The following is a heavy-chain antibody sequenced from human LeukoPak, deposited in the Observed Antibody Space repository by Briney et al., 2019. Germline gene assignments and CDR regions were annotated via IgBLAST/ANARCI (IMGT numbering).Heavy chain of an antibody. D-gene: IGHD3-10*01. Sequence: GGSLRLSCAASGFTVSSSYMSWVRQAPGKGREGVAVISYDGSNKYYADSVKGRFTISRDNSKDTLYLQMNSLRAEDTAVYYCARSWMRFGELTPNYWGQGTLVTVSS. CDR1: GFTVSSSY. CDR2: ISYDGSNK. V-gene: IGHV3-30*03. CDR3: ARSWMRFGELTPNY. J-gene: IGHJ4*02.